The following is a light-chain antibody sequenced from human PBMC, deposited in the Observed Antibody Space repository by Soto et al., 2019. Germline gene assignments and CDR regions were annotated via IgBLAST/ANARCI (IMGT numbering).Light chain of an antibody. J-gene: IGKJ5*01. CDR3: QQYGSSP. CDR2: GAS. V-gene: IGKV3-20*01. Sequence: IVLTQSAGTLSLSPGERATLSCRASQSVSSSYLAWYQQQPGQAPRLLIYGASSRATGIPDRFSGSGSGTDFTLTISRLEPEDFAVYYCQQYGSSPFGQGTRLEIK. CDR1: QSVSSSY.